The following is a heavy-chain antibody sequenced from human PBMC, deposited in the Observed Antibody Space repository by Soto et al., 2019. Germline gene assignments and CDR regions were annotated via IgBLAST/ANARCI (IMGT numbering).Heavy chain of an antibody. CDR1: GYSFTSYW. Sequence: GESLKISCKCSGYSFTSYWISWVRQMPGKGLEWMGRIDPSDSYTNYSPSFQGHVTISADKSISTAYLQWSSLKASDTAMYYCARTDYYDSSGYYFFDYWGQGTLVTVSS. CDR2: IDPSDSYT. D-gene: IGHD3-22*01. V-gene: IGHV5-10-1*01. CDR3: ARTDYYDSSGYYFFDY. J-gene: IGHJ4*02.